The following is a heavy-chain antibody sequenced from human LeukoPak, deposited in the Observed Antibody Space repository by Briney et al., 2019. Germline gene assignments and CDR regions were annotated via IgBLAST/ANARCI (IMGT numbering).Heavy chain of an antibody. CDR1: GYTFTSYA. J-gene: IGHJ4*02. CDR2: INTKTGKP. CDR3: TREFDDDSSGYSGDFDY. Sequence: GASVKVSCKASGYTFTSYAMNWVRQAPGQGLEWMGWINTKTGKPTYAQGFTGRFVFSLDTSVSPAYLQISSLKAEDTDVYYCTREFDDDSSGYSGDFDYWGQGTLVTVSS. V-gene: IGHV7-4-1*02. D-gene: IGHD3-22*01.